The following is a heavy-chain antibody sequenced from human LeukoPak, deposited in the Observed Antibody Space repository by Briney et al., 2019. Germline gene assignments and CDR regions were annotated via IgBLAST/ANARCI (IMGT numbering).Heavy chain of an antibody. D-gene: IGHD3-16*01. V-gene: IGHV1-18*01. CDR2: ISAYNGNT. J-gene: IGHJ4*02. CDR1: GYTFSSYG. Sequence: GASVKVSCKASGYTFSSYGISWVRQAPGQGLEWMGWISAYNGNTNYAQKLQGRVTMTTDTSTSTAHMELRSLRSDDTAVYYCARAHAPFHYEDLPHFDYWGQGTLVTVSS. CDR3: ARAHAPFHYEDLPHFDY.